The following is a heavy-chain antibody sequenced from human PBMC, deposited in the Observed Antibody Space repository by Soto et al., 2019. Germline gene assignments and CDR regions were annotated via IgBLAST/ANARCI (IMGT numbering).Heavy chain of an antibody. D-gene: IGHD3-10*01. CDR1: GGTFSSYA. CDR2: IIPIFGTA. V-gene: IGHV1-69*12. Sequence: QVQLVQSGAEVKKPGSSVKVSCKASGGTFSSYAISWVRQAPGQGLEWMGGIIPIFGTANYAQKFQGRVTITADEATSTASMELSSLRSEDTAVYYCARGNPDGSGSYFRGWFDPWGQGTLVTVSS. CDR3: ARGNPDGSGSYFRGWFDP. J-gene: IGHJ5*02.